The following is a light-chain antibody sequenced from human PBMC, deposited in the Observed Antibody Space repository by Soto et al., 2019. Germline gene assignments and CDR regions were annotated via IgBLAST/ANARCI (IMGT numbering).Light chain of an antibody. Sequence: IVLTQSPGTLSLSPGERATLSCRASQSVSSSYLAWYQQKPGQAPRLLIYGASSRATGIPDRFSGAGSGTDFTLTISGLEPEDFAVYYCQQYDSLPRTFGQGTKLEIE. CDR1: QSVSSSY. CDR2: GAS. V-gene: IGKV3-20*01. J-gene: IGKJ2*02. CDR3: QQYDSLPRT.